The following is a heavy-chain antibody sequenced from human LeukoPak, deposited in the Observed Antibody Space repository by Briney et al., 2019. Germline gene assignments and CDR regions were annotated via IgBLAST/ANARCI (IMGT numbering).Heavy chain of an antibody. D-gene: IGHD2-15*01. CDR3: ARAPKGSGAWFDP. V-gene: IGHV1-69*13. J-gene: IGHJ5*02. CDR2: IIPIFGTA. Sequence: SVKVSCKASGGTFSSYAISWVRQAPGRGLEWMGGIIPIFGTANYAQKFQGRVTSTADESTSTAYMELSSLRSEDTAVYYCARAPKGSGAWFDPWGQGTLVTVSS. CDR1: GGTFSSYA.